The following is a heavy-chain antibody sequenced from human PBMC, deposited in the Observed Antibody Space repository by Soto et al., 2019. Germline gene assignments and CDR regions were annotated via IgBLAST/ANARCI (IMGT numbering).Heavy chain of an antibody. CDR3: AKDRPTYSSSYYMDV. V-gene: IGHV3-30*18. J-gene: IGHJ6*03. D-gene: IGHD6-6*01. CDR2: ISYDGSNK. CDR1: GFTFSSYG. Sequence: GGSLRLSCAASGFTFSSYGMHWVRQAPGKGLEWVAVISYDGSNKYYADSVKGRFTISRDNSKNTLYLQMNSLRAEDTAVYYCAKDRPTYSSSYYMDVWGKGTTVTVSS.